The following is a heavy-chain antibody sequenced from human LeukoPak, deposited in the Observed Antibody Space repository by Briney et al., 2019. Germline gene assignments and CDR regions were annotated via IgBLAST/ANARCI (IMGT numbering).Heavy chain of an antibody. CDR3: ARVRYCSGGSCYSYNWFDP. V-gene: IGHV1-2*02. CDR1: GYTFTGYY. Sequence: ASVKVSCKASGYTFTGYYMHWVRQAPGQGLEWMGWINPNSGGTNYAQKSQGRVTMTRDTSISTAYMELSRLRSDDTAVYYCARVRYCSGGSCYSYNWFDPWGQGTLVTVSS. J-gene: IGHJ5*02. D-gene: IGHD2-15*01. CDR2: INPNSGGT.